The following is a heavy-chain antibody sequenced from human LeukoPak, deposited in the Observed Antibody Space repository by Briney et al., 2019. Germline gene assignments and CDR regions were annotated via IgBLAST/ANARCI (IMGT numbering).Heavy chain of an antibody. V-gene: IGHV3-21*01. Sequence: GGSLRLSCAASGFTFSSYSMNWVRQAPGKGLEWVSSISSSSSYIYYADSVKGRFTISRDKAKNSLYLQMNSLRAEDTAVYYCARDRIVGATRASGLDYWGQGTLVTVSS. CDR3: ARDRIVGATRASGLDY. D-gene: IGHD1-26*01. J-gene: IGHJ4*02. CDR2: ISSSSSYI. CDR1: GFTFSSYS.